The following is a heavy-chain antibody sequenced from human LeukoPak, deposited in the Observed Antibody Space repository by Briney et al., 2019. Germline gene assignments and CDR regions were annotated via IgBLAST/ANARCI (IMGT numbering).Heavy chain of an antibody. CDR3: AKDEGSAWYGQIDH. CDR2: ISYDGSST. CDR1: GFTFSSYG. D-gene: IGHD6-19*01. J-gene: IGHJ4*02. Sequence: GRSLRLSCEASGFTFSSYGMHWVRQTPGKGLEWVAVISYDGSSTYNADSVKGRFTISRDNSRNTLYLQMNSLRAEDTAIYYCAKDEGSAWYGQIDHWGQGTLVTVSS. V-gene: IGHV3-30*18.